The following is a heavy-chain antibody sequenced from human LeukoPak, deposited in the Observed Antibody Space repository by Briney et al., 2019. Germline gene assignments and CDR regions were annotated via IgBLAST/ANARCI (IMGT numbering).Heavy chain of an antibody. CDR2: IYSTSSPI. J-gene: IGHJ4*02. CDR3: GRGGSTGSWFNY. Sequence: GGSLRLSCAASGCTLSSFSMTWVRHAPGKGLEWISYIYSTSSPIYYTDCVKGRFTVYRDSAKNSLYLQMNSLTAEDTAVYYCGRGGSTGSWFNYWGQGTLVTVSS. D-gene: IGHD6-13*01. CDR1: GCTLSSFS. V-gene: IGHV3-48*01.